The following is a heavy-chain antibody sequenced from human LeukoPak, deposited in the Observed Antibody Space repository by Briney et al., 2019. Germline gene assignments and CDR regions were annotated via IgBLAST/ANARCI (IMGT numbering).Heavy chain of an antibody. CDR3: ARYSSSWYDY. V-gene: IGHV1-2*04. Sequence: ASVKVSCKASGYTFTSYGISWVRQAPGQGLEWMGWINPNSGGTNYAQKFQGWVTMTRDTSISTAYMELSRLRSDDMAVYYCARYSSSWYDYWGQGTLVTVSS. D-gene: IGHD6-13*01. J-gene: IGHJ4*02. CDR1: GYTFTSYG. CDR2: INPNSGGT.